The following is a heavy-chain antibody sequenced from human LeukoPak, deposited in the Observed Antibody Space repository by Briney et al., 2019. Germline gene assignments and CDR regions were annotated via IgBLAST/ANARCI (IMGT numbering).Heavy chain of an antibody. V-gene: IGHV3-33*01. CDR2: IWYDGSNK. J-gene: IGHJ4*02. D-gene: IGHD6-19*01. CDR3: ARDHSGWPFDY. CDR1: GFTLSSYG. Sequence: GGSLRLSCAASGFTLSSYGMHWVRQAPGKGLEWVAVIWYDGSNKYYADSVKGRFTISRDNSKNTLYLQMNSLRAEDTAVYYCARDHSGWPFDYWGQGTLVTASS.